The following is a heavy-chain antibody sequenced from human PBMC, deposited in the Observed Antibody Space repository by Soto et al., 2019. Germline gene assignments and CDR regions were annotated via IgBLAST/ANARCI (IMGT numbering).Heavy chain of an antibody. J-gene: IGHJ4*02. CDR3: ATRGSSGRPTADY. V-gene: IGHV1-24*01. CDR2: FDPEDGET. Sequence: ASVKVSCKASGYTFTSYYMHWVRQAPGKGLEWMGGFDPEDGETIYAQKFQGRVTMTEDTSTDTAYMELSSLRSEDTAVYYCATRGSSGRPTADYWGQGTLVT. CDR1: GYTFTSYY. D-gene: IGHD3-22*01.